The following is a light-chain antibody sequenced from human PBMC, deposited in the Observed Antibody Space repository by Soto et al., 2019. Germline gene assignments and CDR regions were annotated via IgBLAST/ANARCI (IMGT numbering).Light chain of an antibody. Sequence: DIKMTESPSAPSASVESRVTITFLASQSISSYLNWYQQKPGKAPKLLIYAASSLQSGVPSRFSGFGSGTDFTLTSRRLQPEDFATFSSHQGYSTPPWTFAQGTKVDIK. CDR2: AAS. CDR1: QSISSY. V-gene: IGKV1-39*01. CDR3: HQGYSTPPWT. J-gene: IGKJ1*01.